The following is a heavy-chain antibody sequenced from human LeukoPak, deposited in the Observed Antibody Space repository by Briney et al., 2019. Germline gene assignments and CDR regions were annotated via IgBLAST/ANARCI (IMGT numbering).Heavy chain of an antibody. CDR2: INTNTGNP. J-gene: IGHJ4*02. CDR1: GYTFTSHS. CDR3: ARAEVDYYDSSGYSIYYFDY. D-gene: IGHD3-22*01. V-gene: IGHV7-4-1*02. Sequence: ASVKVSCKASGYTFTSHSINWLRQAPGQGLEWMGWINTNTGNPTYAQGFTGRFVFSLDTSVSTAYLQISSLKAEDTAVYYCARAEVDYYDSSGYSIYYFDYWGQGTLVTVSS.